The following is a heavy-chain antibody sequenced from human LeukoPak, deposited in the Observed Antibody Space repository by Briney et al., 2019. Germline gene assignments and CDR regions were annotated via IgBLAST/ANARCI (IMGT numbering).Heavy chain of an antibody. D-gene: IGHD3-10*01. CDR1: GFTFSSYG. Sequence: GRSLRLSCAASGFTFSSYGMHWVRQAPGKGLEWVAVISHDGSNKYYADSVKGRFTISRDNSKNTLYLQMNSLRAEDTAVYYCAKDRRYYGSGSYMDYWGQGTLVTVSS. J-gene: IGHJ4*02. V-gene: IGHV3-30*18. CDR2: ISHDGSNK. CDR3: AKDRRYYGSGSYMDY.